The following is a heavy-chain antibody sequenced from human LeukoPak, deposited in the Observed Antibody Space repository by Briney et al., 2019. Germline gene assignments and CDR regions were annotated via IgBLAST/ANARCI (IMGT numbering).Heavy chain of an antibody. CDR3: AKDSSSQYQLLSGGDY. J-gene: IGHJ4*02. D-gene: IGHD2-2*01. CDR1: GFTLSSYA. CDR2: ISVIGGST. V-gene: IGHV3-23*01. Sequence: GGSLRLSCAASGFTLSSYAMSWVRQGPGKGLEWVSAISVIGGSTYYADSVKGRFTISRDNSKNTLYLQMNSLRAEDTAVYYCAKDSSSQYQLLSGGDYWGQGTLVTVSS.